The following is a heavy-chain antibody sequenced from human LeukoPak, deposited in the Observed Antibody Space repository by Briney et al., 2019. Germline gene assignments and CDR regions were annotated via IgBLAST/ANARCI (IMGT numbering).Heavy chain of an antibody. V-gene: IGHV3-23*01. Sequence: GGSLRLSCAASGFTFSSHAMSWVRQAPGKGLEWVSAIGDDVVSTYYAESVKGRFTISRDNAKNSLYLQMNSLRAEDTAVYYCASTGSSGWYDEVGYWGQGTLVTVSS. CDR2: IGDDVVST. D-gene: IGHD6-19*01. J-gene: IGHJ4*02. CDR3: ASTGSSGWYDEVGY. CDR1: GFTFSSHA.